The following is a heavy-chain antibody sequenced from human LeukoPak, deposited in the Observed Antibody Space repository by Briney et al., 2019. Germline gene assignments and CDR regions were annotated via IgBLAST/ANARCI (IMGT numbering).Heavy chain of an antibody. CDR3: TTLRIYCSGGSCEIDY. CDR1: GFTFSGSA. CDR2: IRSKANSYAT. D-gene: IGHD2-15*01. J-gene: IGHJ4*02. Sequence: PGGSLRLSCAASGFTFSGSAMHWVRQASGKGLEWVGCIRSKANSYATAYAASVKGRFTISRDDSKNTAYLQMNSLKTEDTAVYYCTTLRIYCSGGSCEIDYWGQGTLVTVSS. V-gene: IGHV3-73*01.